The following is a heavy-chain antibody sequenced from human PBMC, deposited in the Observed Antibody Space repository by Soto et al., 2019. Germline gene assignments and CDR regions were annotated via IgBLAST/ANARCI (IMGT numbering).Heavy chain of an antibody. J-gene: IGHJ3*02. D-gene: IGHD3-9*01. V-gene: IGHV4-59*01. CDR1: GGSISSYY. CDR2: NYYSGST. Sequence: QVQLQESGPGLVKPSETLSLTCTVSGGSISSYYWSWIRQPPGKGLEWIGYNYYSGSTNYNPSLNCRVTISVDASKNRFSLKLSSVTAADTAVYYCARVSVSTGLVIEVGAFDIWGQGTMVTVSS. CDR3: ARVSVSTGLVIEVGAFDI.